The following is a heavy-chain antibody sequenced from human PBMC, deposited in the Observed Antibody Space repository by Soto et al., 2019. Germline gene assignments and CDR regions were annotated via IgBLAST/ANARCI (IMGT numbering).Heavy chain of an antibody. CDR2: ISGSGDST. CDR3: AKRATGTCFDY. Sequence: EVQLLESGGGLVQPGGSLRLSCAASGFSFSSYAMNWVRQAPGKGLEWVSVISGSGDSTYYADSVKGRFTISRDNSKNTLYLQMNRLRAEDTAVYYCAKRATGTCFDYWGQGTLVTVSS. J-gene: IGHJ4*02. CDR1: GFSFSSYA. V-gene: IGHV3-23*01. D-gene: IGHD1-1*01.